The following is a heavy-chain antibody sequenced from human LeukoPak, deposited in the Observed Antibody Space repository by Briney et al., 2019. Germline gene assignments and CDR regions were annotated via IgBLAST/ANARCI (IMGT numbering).Heavy chain of an antibody. D-gene: IGHD3-22*01. J-gene: IGHJ4*02. V-gene: IGHV3-33*01. CDR3: ARGVDYYENSGTIDY. CDR1: GFTFSSYG. CDR2: IWYDGSNK. Sequence: GGSLRLSCVASGFTFSSYGMHWVRQPPGKGLEWVAIIWYDGSNKTYEDSVKGRFTISRDNSKNTLYPQMNSLRAEDTAVYYCARGVDYYENSGTIDYWGQGTLVTVSS.